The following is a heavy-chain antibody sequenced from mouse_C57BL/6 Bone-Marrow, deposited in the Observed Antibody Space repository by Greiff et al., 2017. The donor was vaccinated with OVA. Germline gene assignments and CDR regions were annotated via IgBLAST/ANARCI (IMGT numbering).Heavy chain of an antibody. D-gene: IGHD2-2*01. V-gene: IGHV8-8*01. J-gene: IGHJ3*01. CDR3: ARISLIYYGYD. CDR2: IWWDDDK. CDR1: GFSLSTFGMG. Sequence: QVTLKESGPGILQPSQTLSLTCSFSGFSLSTFGMGVGWIRQPSGKGLEWLAHIWWDDDKYYNPALKSRLTIFKDTSKNQVFLKITNVDTAVTATDYCARISLIYYGYDWGQGTLVTVSA.